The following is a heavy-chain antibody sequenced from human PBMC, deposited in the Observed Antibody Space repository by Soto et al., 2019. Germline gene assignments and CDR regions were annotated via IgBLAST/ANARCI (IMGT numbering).Heavy chain of an antibody. CDR2: IIPILGIA. V-gene: IGHV1-69*08. CDR3: ARDCSGGSCYRPLAFVY. D-gene: IGHD2-15*01. Sequence: QVQLVQSGAEVKKPGSSVKVSCKASGGTFSSYTISWVRQAPGQGLEWMGRIIPILGIANYAQKFQGRVTITADKSTSTAYMELSSLRSEDTAVYYCARDCSGGSCYRPLAFVYCGQGTLVTFSS. CDR1: GGTFSSYT. J-gene: IGHJ4*02.